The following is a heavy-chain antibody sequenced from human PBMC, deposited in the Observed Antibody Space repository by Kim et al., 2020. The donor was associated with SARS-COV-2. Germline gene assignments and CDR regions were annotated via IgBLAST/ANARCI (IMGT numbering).Heavy chain of an antibody. Sequence: SVKVSCKASGGTFSNSAFSWVRQAPGQGLEWMGRILVIVDMANYAPKFQGRVTITADTSTNTAYMELSSLRSEDTAVYYCVRDYGVFRFDPWGQGTLVT. D-gene: IGHD4-17*01. CDR2: ILVIVDMA. J-gene: IGHJ5*02. V-gene: IGHV1-69*04. CDR3: VRDYGVFRFDP. CDR1: GGTFSNSA.